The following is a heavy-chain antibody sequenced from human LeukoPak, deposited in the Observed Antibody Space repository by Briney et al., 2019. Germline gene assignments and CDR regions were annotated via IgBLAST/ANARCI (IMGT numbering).Heavy chain of an antibody. J-gene: IGHJ4*02. CDR2: TYYNGSP. Sequence: PSETLSLTCSVSGFSISSGYYWGWIRQPPGKGLEWIGSTYYNGSPFYNPSLKGRVAISVDTSKNQFSLKLSSLTAADTAVFYCARGLGLYSPFDYWGQGALVTVSS. CDR1: GFSISSGYY. D-gene: IGHD1-26*01. V-gene: IGHV4-38-2*02. CDR3: ARGLGLYSPFDY.